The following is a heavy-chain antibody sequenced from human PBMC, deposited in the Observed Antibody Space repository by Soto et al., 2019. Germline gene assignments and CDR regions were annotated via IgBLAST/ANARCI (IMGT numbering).Heavy chain of an antibody. CDR3: ARRVNYFDY. J-gene: IGHJ4*02. CDR2: IWYDGSKK. CDR1: GFTFSSYG. V-gene: IGHV3-33*01. Sequence: GGSLRLSCEASGFTFSSYGMHWVRQAPGKGLEWVALIWYDGSKKDYADSVKGRFTISRDNSKNTVYLQMNSLRVEDTAVYYCARRVNYFDYWGQGTLVTVSS.